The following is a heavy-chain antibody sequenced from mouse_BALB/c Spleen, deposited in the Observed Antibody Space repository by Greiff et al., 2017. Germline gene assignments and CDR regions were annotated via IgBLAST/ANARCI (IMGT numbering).Heavy chain of an antibody. CDR2: ISSGGSYT. V-gene: IGHV5-9-4*01. J-gene: IGHJ4*01. Sequence: EVQRVESGGGLVKPGGSLKLSCAASGFTFSSYAMSWVRQSPEKRLEWVAEISSGGSYTYYPDTVTGRFTISRDNAKNTLYLEMSSLRSEDTAMYYCATDSSGYVAMDYWGQGTSVTVSS. CDR1: GFTFSSYA. CDR3: ATDSSGYVAMDY. D-gene: IGHD3-2*01.